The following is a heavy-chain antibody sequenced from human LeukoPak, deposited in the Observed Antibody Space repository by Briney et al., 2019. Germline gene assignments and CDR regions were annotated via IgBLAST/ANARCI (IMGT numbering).Heavy chain of an antibody. CDR2: ISYDGTTK. J-gene: IGHJ5*02. CDR3: AGVPNVREGDWFDP. CDR1: XXTLXXYX. Sequence: XLSXXAXXXTLXXYXXHXVRQAPGKGLEWVAVISYDGTTKNYADSVKDRFTISRDNSENTLYLQMSSLRAEDTAVYYCAGVPNVREGDWFDPWGQGTLVTVSS. D-gene: IGHD3-10*02. V-gene: IGHV3-33*05.